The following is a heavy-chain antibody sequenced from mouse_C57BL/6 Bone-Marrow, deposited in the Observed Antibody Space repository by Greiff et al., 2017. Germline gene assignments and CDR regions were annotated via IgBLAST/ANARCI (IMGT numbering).Heavy chain of an antibody. J-gene: IGHJ3*01. CDR3: AREDDGYRPFAY. Sequence: EVMLVESEGGLVQPGRSMKLSCTAPGFTFRDYYMAWVRQVPEKGLEWVSNINYDGSSTYYLDSLKSRFIISRDNAKNILYLQMSSLKSEDTATYYCAREDDGYRPFAYWGQGTLVTVSA. D-gene: IGHD2-3*01. V-gene: IGHV5-16*01. CDR2: INYDGSST. CDR1: GFTFRDYY.